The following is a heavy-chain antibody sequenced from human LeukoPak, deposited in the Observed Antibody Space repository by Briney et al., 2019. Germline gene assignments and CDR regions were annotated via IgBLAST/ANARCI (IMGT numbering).Heavy chain of an antibody. CDR2: IIPIFGTA. CDR1: GGTFSSYA. D-gene: IGHD6-6*01. Sequence: GASVKVSCKASGGTFSSYAISWVRQAPGQGLEWMGGIIPIFGTANYAQKFQGRVTITADKSTSTAYMELSSLRSEDTAVYYCARALSSSSHQFDYWGQGTLVTVSS. CDR3: ARALSSSSHQFDY. J-gene: IGHJ4*02. V-gene: IGHV1-69*06.